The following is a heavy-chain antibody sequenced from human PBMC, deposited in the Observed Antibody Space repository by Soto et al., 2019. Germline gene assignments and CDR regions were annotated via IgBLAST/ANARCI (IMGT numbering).Heavy chain of an antibody. Sequence: QVHLVESGGGVVQPGGSLRLSCAASGFTFSSFGMHWVRQAPGKGPEWVAVISDDGRDKNYVESVKGRFTISRDTSKSTLSLQMNSLRAEDTAVYYCAKEEMASARCGRYYYYYGMGVWGRGTTVIVSS. V-gene: IGHV3-30*18. D-gene: IGHD6-6*01. J-gene: IGHJ6*02. CDR1: GFTFSSFG. CDR3: AKEEMASARCGRYYYYYGMGV. CDR2: ISDDGRDK.